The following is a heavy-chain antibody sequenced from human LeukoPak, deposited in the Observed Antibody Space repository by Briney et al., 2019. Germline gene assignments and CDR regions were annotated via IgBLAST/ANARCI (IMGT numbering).Heavy chain of an antibody. CDR2: ISGSGVT. J-gene: IGHJ4*02. Sequence: GSLRLSCAGSGFTFSTSAMTWVRQAPGKGLEWVSGISGSGVTDYADSVKGRFTISRDNSKNTLYLQMNGLRAEDTAVYYCAKDLNWGGRWGQGTLVTVSS. CDR3: AKDLNWGGR. D-gene: IGHD7-27*01. CDR1: GFTFSTSA. V-gene: IGHV3-23*01.